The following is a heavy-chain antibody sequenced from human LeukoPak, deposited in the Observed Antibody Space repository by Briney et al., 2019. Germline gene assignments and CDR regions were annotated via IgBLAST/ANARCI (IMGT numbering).Heavy chain of an antibody. CDR1: GDILSSNSAT. D-gene: IGHD6-19*01. CDR2: TYYRSKSYN. V-gene: IGHV6-1*01. J-gene: IGHJ4*02. Sequence: SQTLSLTCALSGDILSSNSATWNWIRQSPSRSLEWLGRTYYRSKSYNDYAVSVKSRITINPDTSKNHFSLQLNSVTPEDTAVYYCARAVAGAFGYWGQGTLVTVSS. CDR3: ARAVAGAFGY.